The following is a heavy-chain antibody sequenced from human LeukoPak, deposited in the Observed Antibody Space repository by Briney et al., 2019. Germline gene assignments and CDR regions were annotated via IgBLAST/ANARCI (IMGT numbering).Heavy chain of an antibody. Sequence: GGSLRLSCAASGFTVDDTYMSWVRQAPGKGLEWVSVVYSGGRTFYADSVKGRFTISRDNSKNTVYLQMNSLRTDDTAVYYCARQAAAGLDYWGQGTLVTVSS. J-gene: IGHJ4*02. V-gene: IGHV3-66*02. CDR2: VYSGGRT. CDR1: GFTVDDTY. D-gene: IGHD6-13*01. CDR3: ARQAAAGLDY.